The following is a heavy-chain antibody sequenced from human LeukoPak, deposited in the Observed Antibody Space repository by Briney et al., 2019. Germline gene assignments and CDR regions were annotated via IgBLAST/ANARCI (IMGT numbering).Heavy chain of an antibody. J-gene: IGHJ4*02. V-gene: IGHV3-23*01. Sequence: GGSLRLSCAASGFTFSRYWMSRVRQVPGKGLEWVSAISGSGGSTYYADSVKGRFTISRDNSKNTLYLQMNSLRAEDTAVYYCAKGTGAYDILTGYYSDRYFDYWGQGTWSPSPQ. CDR3: AKGTGAYDILTGYYSDRYFDY. CDR1: GFTFSRYW. CDR2: ISGSGGST. D-gene: IGHD3-9*01.